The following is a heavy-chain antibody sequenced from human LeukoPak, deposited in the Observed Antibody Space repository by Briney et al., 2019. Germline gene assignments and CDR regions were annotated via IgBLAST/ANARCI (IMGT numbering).Heavy chain of an antibody. V-gene: IGHV4-34*01. CDR1: GGSFSGYY. CDR3: ARLIRAASDH. D-gene: IGHD6-13*01. CDR2: INHSGST. Sequence: PSETLSLTCAVYGGSFSGYYWSWIRQPPGKGLEWIGEINHSGSTNYNPSLQSRVTMSVDTSKNHFSLKLSSVTAADTAVYYCARLIRAASDHWGQGTLVTVSS. J-gene: IGHJ1*01.